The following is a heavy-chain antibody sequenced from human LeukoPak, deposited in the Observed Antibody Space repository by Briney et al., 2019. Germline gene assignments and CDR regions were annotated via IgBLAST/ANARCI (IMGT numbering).Heavy chain of an antibody. V-gene: IGHV4-34*01. CDR1: GGSFSGYY. Sequence: SETLSLTCAVYGGSFSGYYWSWIRQPPGKGLEWIGEINHSGSTNYNPSLKSRVTISVDTSKNQFSLKLSSVTAADTAVYYCARGRKQWWATGAFDIGGQGKMVTVSS. CDR2: INHSGST. D-gene: IGHD2-15*01. CDR3: ARGRKQWWATGAFDI. J-gene: IGHJ3*02.